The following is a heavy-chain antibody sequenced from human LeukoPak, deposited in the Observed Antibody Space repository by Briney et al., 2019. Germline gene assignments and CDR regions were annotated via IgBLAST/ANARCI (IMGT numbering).Heavy chain of an antibody. CDR3: ARSSTSPYYYYGMDV. J-gene: IGHJ6*02. CDR2: IIPILGIA. D-gene: IGHD2-2*01. CDR1: GGTFSSYA. V-gene: IGHV1-69*04. Sequence: SVKVFCKASGGTFSSYAISWVRQAPGQGLEWMGRIIPILGIANNAQKFQGRVTITADKSTSTAYMELSSLRSEDTAVYYCARSSTSPYYYYGMDVWGQGTTVTVSS.